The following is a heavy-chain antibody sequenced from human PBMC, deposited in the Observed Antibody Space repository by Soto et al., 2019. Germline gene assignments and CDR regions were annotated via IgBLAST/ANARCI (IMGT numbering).Heavy chain of an antibody. D-gene: IGHD5-18*01. CDR2: IIPILGIA. Sequence: QVQLVQSGAEVKKPGSSVKVSCKASGGTFSSYTISWVRQAPGQGLEWMGRIIPILGIANYAQKFQGRVTIAADKSTSTAHMELSSLRSEDTAVYYCARDLGGYSYGYYFDYWGQGTLVTVSS. V-gene: IGHV1-69*08. CDR3: ARDLGGYSYGYYFDY. J-gene: IGHJ4*02. CDR1: GGTFSSYT.